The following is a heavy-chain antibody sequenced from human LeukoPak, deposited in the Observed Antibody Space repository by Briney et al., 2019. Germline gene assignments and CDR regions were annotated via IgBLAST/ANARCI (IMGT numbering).Heavy chain of an antibody. J-gene: IGHJ4*02. CDR2: IKQDGSEK. V-gene: IGHV3-7*01. Sequence: PGGSLRLPCAASGFTFSSYWMSWVRQAPGKGLEWVANIKQDGSEKYYVDSVKGRLTISRDNAKNSLYLQMNSLRAEDTALYYCARKGDSVGSSYFDYWGQGTLVTVSS. CDR1: GFTFSSYW. CDR3: ARKGDSVGSSYFDY. D-gene: IGHD1-26*01.